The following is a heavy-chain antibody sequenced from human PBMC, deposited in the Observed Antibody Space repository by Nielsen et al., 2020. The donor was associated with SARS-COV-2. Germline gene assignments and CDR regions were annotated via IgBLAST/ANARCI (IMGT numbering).Heavy chain of an antibody. V-gene: IGHV3-33*01. CDR3: ARDPAMVRDRTYYYYGMDV. D-gene: IGHD3-10*01. J-gene: IGHJ6*02. CDR1: GFTFSSYG. Sequence: GESLKISCAASGFTFSSYGMHWVRQAPGKGLEWVAVIWYDGSNKYYADSVKGRFTISRDNSKNTLYLQMNSLRAEDTAVYYCARDPAMVRDRTYYYYGMDVWGQGTTVTVSS. CDR2: IWYDGSNK.